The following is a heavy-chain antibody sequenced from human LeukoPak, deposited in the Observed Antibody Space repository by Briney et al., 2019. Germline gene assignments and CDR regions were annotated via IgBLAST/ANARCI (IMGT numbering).Heavy chain of an antibody. Sequence: TSETLSLTCTVSGYSISSGYYWGWIRQPPGKGLEWIGSIYHSGDTYYNPSLKSRVTISVDTSKNQFSLKLDSVTAADTAVYYCAKGTSSGWYYFDYWGQGTLVTVSS. CDR3: AKGTSSGWYYFDY. CDR2: IYHSGDT. J-gene: IGHJ4*02. V-gene: IGHV4-38-2*02. D-gene: IGHD6-19*01. CDR1: GYSISSGYY.